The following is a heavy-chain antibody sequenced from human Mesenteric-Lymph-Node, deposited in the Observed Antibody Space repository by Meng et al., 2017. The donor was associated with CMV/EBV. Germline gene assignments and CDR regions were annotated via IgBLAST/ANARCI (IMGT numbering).Heavy chain of an antibody. CDR2: IYIGGST. V-gene: IGHV3-53*01. D-gene: IGHD6-19*01. J-gene: IGHJ4*02. CDR3: ARVTYSSGLYGVFDY. Sequence: GESLKISCAASGFTFSSYAMSWVRQAPGKGLEWVSVIYIGGSTYDADSVKGRFTISRDNSKNTLYLQMNSLRAEDTAVYYCARVTYSSGLYGVFDYWGQGTLVTVSS. CDR1: GFTFSSYA.